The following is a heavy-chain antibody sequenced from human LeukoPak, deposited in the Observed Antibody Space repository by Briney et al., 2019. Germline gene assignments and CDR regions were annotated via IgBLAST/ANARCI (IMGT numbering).Heavy chain of an antibody. CDR3: ARDCDSGSFEGSWFDP. D-gene: IGHD3-10*01. CDR2: IKQDGSEK. Sequence: PGGSLRLSCAASGFTFSSYWMRWVRQAPGKGLEWVANIKQDGSEKYYVDSVKGRFTISRDNAKNSLYLQMNSLRAEDTAVYYCARDCDSGSFEGSWFDPWGQGTLVTVSS. J-gene: IGHJ5*02. CDR1: GFTFSSYW. V-gene: IGHV3-7*01.